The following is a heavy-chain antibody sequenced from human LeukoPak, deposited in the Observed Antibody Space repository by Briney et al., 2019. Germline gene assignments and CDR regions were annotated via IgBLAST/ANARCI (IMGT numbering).Heavy chain of an antibody. V-gene: IGHV1-69*02. CDR1: GGTFSSYT. Sequence: ASVKVSXKASGGTFSSYTISWVRQAPGQGLEWMGRIIPILGIANYAQRFQGRVTITAGKSTSTAYIELSSLRSEDTAVYYCAADYGGNGFGGGIRDAFDIWGQGTMVTVSS. J-gene: IGHJ3*02. CDR2: IIPILGIA. CDR3: AADYGGNGFGGGIRDAFDI. D-gene: IGHD4-23*01.